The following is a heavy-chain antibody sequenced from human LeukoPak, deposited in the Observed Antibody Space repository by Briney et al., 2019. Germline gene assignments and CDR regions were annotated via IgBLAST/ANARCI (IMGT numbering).Heavy chain of an antibody. J-gene: IGHJ4*02. V-gene: IGHV3-74*01. D-gene: IGHD2-2*01. CDR3: ARAGQYRFDY. Sequence: GGSLRLSCVPSGFTFSSYWMHWVRQAPGKGLGWVSRINIDGSTINYADSVKGRFTISRDNAKNTLYLQMNSLRAEDTAVYYCARAGQYRFDYWGQGTLVTVSS. CDR1: GFTFSSYW. CDR2: INIDGSTI.